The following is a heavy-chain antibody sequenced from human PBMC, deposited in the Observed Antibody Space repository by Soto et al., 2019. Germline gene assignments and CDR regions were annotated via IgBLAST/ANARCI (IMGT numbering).Heavy chain of an antibody. J-gene: IGHJ6*02. CDR2: IYSGGST. CDR3: ARELTVAGPTLSGMDV. CDR1: GFTVSSNY. V-gene: IGHV3-53*01. D-gene: IGHD6-19*01. Sequence: PGGSLRLSCAASGFTVSSNYVSWVRQAPGKGLEWVSVIYSGGSTYYADSVKGRFTISRDNSKNTLYLQMNSLRAEDTAVYYCARELTVAGPTLSGMDVWGQGTTVTVSS.